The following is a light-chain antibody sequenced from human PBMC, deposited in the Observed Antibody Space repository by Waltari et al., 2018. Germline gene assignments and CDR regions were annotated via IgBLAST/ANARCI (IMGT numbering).Light chain of an antibody. J-gene: IGKJ1*01. CDR3: QQYGRT. CDR2: GAS. V-gene: IGKV3-20*01. Sequence: TQSPSTLSLSPGERATLSCRASQSVSSSYLAWYQQKPGQAPRLLIYGASSRATGIPDRFSGSGSGTDFTLTISRLEPEDFAVYYCQQYGRTFGQGTKVEIK. CDR1: QSVSSSY.